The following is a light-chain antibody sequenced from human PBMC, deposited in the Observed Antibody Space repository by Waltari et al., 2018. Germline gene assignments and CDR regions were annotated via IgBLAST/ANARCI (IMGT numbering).Light chain of an antibody. V-gene: IGKV3-11*01. Sequence: EIVLTQSPATLSLSPGERATLSCRASQSLSSYLAWYQQKPGKAPRLLTYDASNRATGIPARFSGSGSGTDFTLTISSLQAEDVAVYYCQQYYSSPVTFGQGTRLEIK. CDR1: QSLSSY. CDR2: DAS. CDR3: QQYYSSPVT. J-gene: IGKJ5*01.